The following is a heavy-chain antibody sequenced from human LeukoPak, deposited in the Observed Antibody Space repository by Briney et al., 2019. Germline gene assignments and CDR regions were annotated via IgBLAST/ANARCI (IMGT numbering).Heavy chain of an antibody. V-gene: IGHV4-39*07. D-gene: IGHD4-23*01. CDR2: IYYSGSI. Sequence: SETLSLTCTVSGGSISSSSYYWGWIRQPPGKGLEWIGSIYYSGSIYYNPSLKSRVTIAVDTSKNQVSLKLNSVTAADTAVYYCAREDGGNSDFDYWGQGALVTVSS. CDR3: AREDGGNSDFDY. J-gene: IGHJ4*02. CDR1: GGSISSSSYY.